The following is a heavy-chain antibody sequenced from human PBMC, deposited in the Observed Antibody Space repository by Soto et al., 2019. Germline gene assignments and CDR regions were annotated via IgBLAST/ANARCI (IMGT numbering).Heavy chain of an antibody. J-gene: IGHJ4*02. CDR2: IIPIFGTA. D-gene: IGHD3-10*01. CDR3: ARYLFYYYGSESYSQG. CDR1: GGTFSSYA. Sequence: QVQLVQSGAEVKKPGSSVKVSCKASGGTFSSYAISWVRQAPGQGLEWMGGIIPIFGTANYAQKFHGRVTITADDSMSTGYMELSSLRSEDTAVYCCARYLFYYYGSESYSQGWGQGTLVTVSS. V-gene: IGHV1-69*01.